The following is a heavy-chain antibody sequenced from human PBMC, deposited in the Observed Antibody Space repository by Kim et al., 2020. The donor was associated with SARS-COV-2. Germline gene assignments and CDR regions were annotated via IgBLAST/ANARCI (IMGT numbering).Heavy chain of an antibody. CDR3: ARSKRGYCSGGSCDYYYYGMDV. J-gene: IGHJ6*02. Sequence: GGSLRLSCAASGFTFSSNWIHWVRQAPGKGLVWVSRINSDGSSTGYADSVKDRFTISRDNAKNTLYLQMNSLRAEDTAVYYCARSKRGYCSGGSCDYYYYGMDVWGQGTTVTVSS. D-gene: IGHD2-15*01. CDR2: INSDGSST. V-gene: IGHV3-74*01. CDR1: GFTFSSNW.